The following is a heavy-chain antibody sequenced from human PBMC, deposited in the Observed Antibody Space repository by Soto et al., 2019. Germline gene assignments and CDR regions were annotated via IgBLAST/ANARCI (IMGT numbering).Heavy chain of an antibody. CDR3: ARPGITGTDWYFDL. Sequence: PSETLSLTCTVSGGSVSSGSYYWSWIRQPPGKGLEWIGYIYYSGSTNYNPSLKSRVTISVDTSKNQFSLKLSSVTAADTAVYYCARPGITGTDWYFDLWGRGTLVTSPQ. CDR1: GGSVSSGSYY. J-gene: IGHJ2*01. CDR2: IYYSGST. D-gene: IGHD1-7*01. V-gene: IGHV4-61*01.